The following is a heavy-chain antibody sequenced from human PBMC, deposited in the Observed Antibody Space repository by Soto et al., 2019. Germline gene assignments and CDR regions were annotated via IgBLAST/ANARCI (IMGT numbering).Heavy chain of an antibody. CDR2: ISAYNGNT. Sequence: ASVKVSCKASGYTFTSYGISWVRQAPGQGLEWMGWISAYNGNTNYAQKLQGRVTMTTDTSTSTAYMELRSLRSDDTAVYYCARDPSLGSSGYYYYVMDFCGQGTTVTVSS. D-gene: IGHD1-26*01. CDR3: ARDPSLGSSGYYYYVMDF. J-gene: IGHJ6*02. CDR1: GYTFTSYG. V-gene: IGHV1-18*04.